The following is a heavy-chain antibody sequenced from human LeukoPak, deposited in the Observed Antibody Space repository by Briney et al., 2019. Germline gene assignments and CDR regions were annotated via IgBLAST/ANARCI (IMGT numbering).Heavy chain of an antibody. CDR1: GGSFSSEA. CDR3: ARDARYCSGGSCPYYMDV. J-gene: IGHJ6*03. Sequence: SVKVSCKAFGGSFSSEAISWVRQAPGQGLEWMGGIIPIFGTANYAQKFQGRVTITTDESTSTAYMELSSLRSEDTAVYYCARDARYCSGGSCPYYMDVWGKGTTVTVSS. D-gene: IGHD2-15*01. CDR2: IIPIFGTA. V-gene: IGHV1-69*05.